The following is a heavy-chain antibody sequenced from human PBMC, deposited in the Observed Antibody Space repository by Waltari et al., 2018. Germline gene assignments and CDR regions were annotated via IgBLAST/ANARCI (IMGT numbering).Heavy chain of an antibody. CDR1: GASISSSDSY. CDR3: ARGRGPLPLD. CDR2: VYYNGNT. V-gene: IGHV4-39*01. J-gene: IGHJ4*02. D-gene: IGHD3-10*01. Sequence: QLQLRESGPGLVKPSETLSLTCTVSGASISSSDSYWAWIRQPPGKGLEWLGYVYYNGNTFSNPSFQSRVIISLFKSSNQLSLRLPSVTAADTAVYYCARGRGPLPLDWGQGVLVSVSS.